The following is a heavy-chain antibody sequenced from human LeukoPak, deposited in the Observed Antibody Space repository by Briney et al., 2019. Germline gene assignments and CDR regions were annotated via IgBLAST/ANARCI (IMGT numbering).Heavy chain of an antibody. Sequence: SETLSLTCTVSGGSIIGYYWSWIRQPAGKGLEWIGRIHGTGGTDYNPSLKSRVTMSVDTSKNQFSLKLTSVTAADTAVYYCAKDGSSWPFFDSWGQGTLVTVSS. D-gene: IGHD6-13*01. CDR3: AKDGSSWPFFDS. J-gene: IGHJ4*02. V-gene: IGHV4-4*07. CDR2: IHGTGGT. CDR1: GGSIIGYY.